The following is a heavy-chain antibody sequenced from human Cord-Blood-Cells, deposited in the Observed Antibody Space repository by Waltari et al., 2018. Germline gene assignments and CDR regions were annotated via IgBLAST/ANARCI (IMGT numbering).Heavy chain of an antibody. CDR1: GGSFSGYY. CDR2: INHSGST. D-gene: IGHD3-22*01. CDR3: ARPYGSSGYYYTPYAFDI. V-gene: IGHV4-34*01. Sequence: QVQLQQWGAGLLKPSETLSLTCAVYGGSFSGYYWSWIRPPPGKGLEWIGEINHSGSTNYNPSLKSRVTISVDTSKNQFSLKLSSVTAADTAVYYCARPYGSSGYYYTPYAFDIWGQGTMVTVSS. J-gene: IGHJ3*02.